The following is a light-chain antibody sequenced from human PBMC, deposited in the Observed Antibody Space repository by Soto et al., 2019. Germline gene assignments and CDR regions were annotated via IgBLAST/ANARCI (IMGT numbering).Light chain of an antibody. Sequence: QSALTQPAAVSWSPGQSITISCTGTISDIGLYNYVSWYQQHPGKAPKLVIYEVSNRHSGVSDRFSGSKSDNTASLTISGLQAEDEANYYCSSFTNTSTLVFGAGTKLTVL. CDR3: SSFTNTSTLV. CDR1: ISDIGLYNY. J-gene: IGLJ1*01. CDR2: EVS. V-gene: IGLV2-14*01.